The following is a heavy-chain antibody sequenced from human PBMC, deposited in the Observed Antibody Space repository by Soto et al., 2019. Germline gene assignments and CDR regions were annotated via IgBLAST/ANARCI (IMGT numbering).Heavy chain of an antibody. CDR3: ARGRDDYNNYFDY. CDR1: GDSVSSNSAA. V-gene: IGHV6-1*01. J-gene: IGHJ4*02. D-gene: IGHD4-4*01. Sequence: SQTLSLTCAISGDSVSSNSAAWNWIRQSPSRGLEWLGRTYFRSRWYNDYPLSLRSRITISPDTSKNHFSLQLSSVTPEDTAVYYCARGRDDYNNYFDYWGQGTPVTVSS. CDR2: TYFRSRWYN.